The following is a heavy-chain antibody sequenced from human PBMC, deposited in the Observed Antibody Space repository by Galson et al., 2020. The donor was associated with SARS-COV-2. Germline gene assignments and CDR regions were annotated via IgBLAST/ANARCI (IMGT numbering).Heavy chain of an antibody. Sequence: GGSLRLSCAASGFTFSTNVMTWVRQAPGKGLEWVSGISGSGGSTHYADSVRGRFTISRDNSKNTLYLQMNSLRAEDTAVYYCAKDRRPGYSYGTNFDYWGQGTPVTVSS. CDR3: AKDRRPGYSYGTNFDY. D-gene: IGHD5-18*01. CDR1: GFTFSTNV. CDR2: ISGSGGST. V-gene: IGHV3-23*01. J-gene: IGHJ4*02.